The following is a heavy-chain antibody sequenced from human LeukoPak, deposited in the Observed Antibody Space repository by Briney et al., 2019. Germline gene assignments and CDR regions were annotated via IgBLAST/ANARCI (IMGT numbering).Heavy chain of an antibody. CDR1: GYTFTGYY. D-gene: IGHD6-6*01. CDR3: ARGRYSSSSTDDWFDP. Sequence: ASVKVSCKASGYTFTGYYMHWVRQAPGQGLEWMGWTNPNSGGTNYAQKFQGRVTMTRDTSISTAYMELSRLRSDDTAVYYCARGRYSSSSTDDWFDPWGQGTLVTVSS. V-gene: IGHV1-2*02. J-gene: IGHJ5*02. CDR2: TNPNSGGT.